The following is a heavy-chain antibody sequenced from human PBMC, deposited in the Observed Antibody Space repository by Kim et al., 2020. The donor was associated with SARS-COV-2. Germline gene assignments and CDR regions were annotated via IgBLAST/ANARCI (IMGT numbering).Heavy chain of an antibody. CDR3: ELGYDFWSGYYADY. V-gene: IGHV4-39*07. Sequence: SETLSLTCTVSGGSISSSSYYWGWIRQPPGKGLEWIGSIYYSGSTYYNPSLKSRVTISVDTSKNQFSLKLSSVTAADTAVYYCELGYDFWSGYYADYWGQGTLVTVSS. CDR2: IYYSGST. CDR1: GGSISSSSYY. D-gene: IGHD3-3*01. J-gene: IGHJ4*02.